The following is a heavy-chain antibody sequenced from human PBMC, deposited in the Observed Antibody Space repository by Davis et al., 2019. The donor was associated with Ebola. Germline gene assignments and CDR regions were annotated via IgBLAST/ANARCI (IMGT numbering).Heavy chain of an antibody. J-gene: IGHJ4*02. V-gene: IGHV3-23*01. CDR1: GFTFSSYS. CDR3: TRVIDGDYDGN. CDR2: ISGSGGST. D-gene: IGHD4-17*01. Sequence: GESLKISCAASGFTFSSYSMNWVRQAPGKGLEWVSAISGSGGSTYYAESVKGRFTISRDNSKNTLYLQMNSLRVEDTAVYYCTRVIDGDYDGNWGQGTLVTVSS.